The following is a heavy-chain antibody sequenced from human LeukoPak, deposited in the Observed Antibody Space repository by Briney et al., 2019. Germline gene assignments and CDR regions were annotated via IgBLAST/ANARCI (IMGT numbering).Heavy chain of an antibody. Sequence: GGSLRLSCAASGFTFSSYSMNWVRQAPGKGLEWVSYISSSSSTIYYAPSVKGRFTISRDNAKNSLYLQMNSLRAEDTAVYYCARDDYYDSSGYDKHWGQGTLVTVSS. D-gene: IGHD3-22*01. V-gene: IGHV3-48*01. CDR1: GFTFSSYS. CDR3: ARDDYYDSSGYDKH. J-gene: IGHJ4*02. CDR2: ISSSSSTI.